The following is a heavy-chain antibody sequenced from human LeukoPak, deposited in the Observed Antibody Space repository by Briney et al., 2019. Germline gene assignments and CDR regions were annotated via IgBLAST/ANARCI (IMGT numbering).Heavy chain of an antibody. V-gene: IGHV3-11*04. CDR2: ISSSSSSI. Sequence: AGSLRLSCAASGFTVTYNYMSWVRQAPGKGLEWVSSISSSSSSIYYADSVKGRFTISRDNAKNSLYLEMNSLRAEDTAVYYCARDQVNWNDRSYGMDVWGQGTTVTVSS. CDR3: ARDQVNWNDRSYGMDV. CDR1: GFTVTYNY. D-gene: IGHD1-1*01. J-gene: IGHJ6*02.